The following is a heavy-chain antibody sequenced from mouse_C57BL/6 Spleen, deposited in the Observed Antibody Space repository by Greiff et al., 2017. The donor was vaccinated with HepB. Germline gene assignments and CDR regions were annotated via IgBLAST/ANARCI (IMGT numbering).Heavy chain of an antibody. Sequence: VQLVESGPGLVAPSQSLSITCTVSGFSLTSYAISWVRQPPGKGLEWLGVIWTGGGTNYNSALKSRLSISKDNSKSQVFLKMNSLQTDDTARYYCARTSYGSSYGYFDYWGQGTTLTVSS. CDR1: GFSLTSYA. D-gene: IGHD1-1*01. CDR2: IWTGGGT. V-gene: IGHV2-9-1*01. J-gene: IGHJ2*01. CDR3: ARTSYGSSYGYFDY.